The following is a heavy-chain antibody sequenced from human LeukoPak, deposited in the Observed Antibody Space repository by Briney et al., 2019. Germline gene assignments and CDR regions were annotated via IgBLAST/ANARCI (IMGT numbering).Heavy chain of an antibody. V-gene: IGHV1-69*02. Sequence: ASVKVSCKASGGTFSSYTISWVRQAPGQGLEWMGRIIPILGIANYAQKFQGRVTITADKSTSTAYMELSSPRSEDTAVYYCARMLVVRGIGVGEGLDYWGQGTLVTVSS. J-gene: IGHJ4*02. CDR3: ARMLVVRGIGVGEGLDY. CDR1: GGTFSSYT. CDR2: IIPILGIA. D-gene: IGHD3-10*01.